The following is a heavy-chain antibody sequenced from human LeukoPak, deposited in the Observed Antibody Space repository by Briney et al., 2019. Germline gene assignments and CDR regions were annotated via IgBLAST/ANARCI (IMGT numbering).Heavy chain of an antibody. CDR1: GYTFTSYG. V-gene: IGHV1-18*01. J-gene: IGHJ2*01. CDR3: AVEDSSGYGDWYFDL. CDR2: ISAYNGNT. Sequence: ASVKVSCKASGYTFTSYGISWVRQAPGQGLEWVGWISAYNGNTNYAQKLQGRVTMTTDTSTSTAYMELRSLRSDDTAVYYCAVEDSSGYGDWYFDLWGRGTLVTVSS. D-gene: IGHD3-22*01.